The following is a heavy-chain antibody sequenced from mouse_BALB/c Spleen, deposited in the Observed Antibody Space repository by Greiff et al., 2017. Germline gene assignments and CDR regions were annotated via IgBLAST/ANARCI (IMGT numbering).Heavy chain of an antibody. CDR3: ARARDGNYGFAY. CDR2: IWAGGST. CDR1: GFSLTSYG. J-gene: IGHJ3*01. D-gene: IGHD2-1*01. Sequence: VQLKESGPGLVAPSQSLSITCTVSGFSLTSYGVHWVRQPPGKGLEWLGVIWAGGSTNYNSALMSRLSISKDNSKSQVFLKMNSLQTDDTAMYYCARARDGNYGFAYWGQGTLVTVSA. V-gene: IGHV2-9*02.